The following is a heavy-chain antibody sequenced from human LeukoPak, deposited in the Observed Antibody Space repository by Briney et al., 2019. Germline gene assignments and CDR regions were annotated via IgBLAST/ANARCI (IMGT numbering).Heavy chain of an antibody. Sequence: PSETLSLTCTVSGGSISSYYWSWIRQPPGKGLEWLGYIYYSGSTNYNPSLKSRVTISVDTSKNQFSLKLSSVTAADTAVYYCAREVHSSGWYSTRYFDYWGQGTLVTVSS. CDR1: GGSISSYY. D-gene: IGHD6-19*01. V-gene: IGHV4-59*01. J-gene: IGHJ4*02. CDR3: AREVHSSGWYSTRYFDY. CDR2: IYYSGST.